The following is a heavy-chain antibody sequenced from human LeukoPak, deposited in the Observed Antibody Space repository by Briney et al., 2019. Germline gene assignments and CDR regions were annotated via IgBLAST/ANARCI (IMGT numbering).Heavy chain of an antibody. V-gene: IGHV3-23*01. J-gene: IGHJ5*02. CDR2: ISGSGGST. D-gene: IGHD6-13*01. CDR3: AKDYRYAIAAPGRQYNWFDR. Sequence: GGSLRLSCAASGFTFSSYATSWVRQAPRKGLEWVTAISGSGGSTYYADSVKGRFTISRDDSKSTLYLQMNSLRAEDTAVYYGAKDYRYAIAAPGRQYNWFDRWGQGTRVTVSS. CDR1: GFTFSSYA.